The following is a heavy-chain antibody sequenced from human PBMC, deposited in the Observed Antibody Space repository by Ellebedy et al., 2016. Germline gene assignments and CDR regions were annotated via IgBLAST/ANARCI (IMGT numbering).Heavy chain of an antibody. CDR3: AKAPFDWLSHFDS. Sequence: GGSLRLSXAASGFTFSSCAMSWVRQAPGKGLEWVSSIGVSGVTSIFYADPVKGRFTISRDNSKSTLYLQMNSLRAEETALYYCAKAPFDWLSHFDSWGQGALVTVSS. CDR2: IGVSGVTSI. D-gene: IGHD3-9*01. V-gene: IGHV3-23*01. CDR1: GFTFSSCA. J-gene: IGHJ4*02.